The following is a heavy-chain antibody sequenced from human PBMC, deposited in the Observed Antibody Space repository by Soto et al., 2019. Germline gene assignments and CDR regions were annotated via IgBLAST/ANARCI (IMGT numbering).Heavy chain of an antibody. CDR2: ISSSGNTI. Sequence: QVQLVESGGGLVKTSGSLRIACAASGFTFSDYYMSWVRQAPGKGLEWVSYISSSGNTIYYADSVKGRFTISRDNAKNSVYLQMNSLRAEDTALYFCAKMSSENYDDPLFSWGQGTLVTVSS. D-gene: IGHD3-22*01. J-gene: IGHJ4*02. CDR1: GFTFSDYY. CDR3: AKMSSENYDDPLFS. V-gene: IGHV3-11*01.